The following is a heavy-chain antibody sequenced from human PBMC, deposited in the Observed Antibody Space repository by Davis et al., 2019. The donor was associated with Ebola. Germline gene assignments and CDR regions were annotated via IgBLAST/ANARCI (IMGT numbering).Heavy chain of an antibody. V-gene: IGHV3-7*03. Sequence: GESLKISCAASGFTFSSYAMSWVRQAPGKGLEWVANIKQDGSEKYYVDSVKGRFTISRDNSKNTLYLQMNSLRAEDTAVYYCAKDYPDSFDYWGQGTLVTVSS. D-gene: IGHD1-14*01. CDR3: AKDYPDSFDY. CDR1: GFTFSSYA. J-gene: IGHJ4*02. CDR2: IKQDGSEK.